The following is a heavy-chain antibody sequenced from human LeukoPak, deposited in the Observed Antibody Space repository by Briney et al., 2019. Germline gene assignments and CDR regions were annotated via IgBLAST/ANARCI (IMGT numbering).Heavy chain of an antibody. V-gene: IGHV4-39*07. CDR3: AAFLLQQINVFDI. CDR1: GGSISTSNYY. CDR2: IFYSGST. Sequence: SETLSLTCTVSGGSISTSNYYWGWIRQPPGKGLEWIGNIFYSGSTYYSPSLKSRVTISVDTSKNQFSPKLTSVTAADTAVYYCAAFLLQQINVFDIWGQGTMVTVSS. D-gene: IGHD1-1*01. J-gene: IGHJ3*02.